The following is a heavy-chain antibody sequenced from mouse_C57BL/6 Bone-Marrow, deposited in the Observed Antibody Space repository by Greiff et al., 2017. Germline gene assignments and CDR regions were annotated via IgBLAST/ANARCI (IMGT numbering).Heavy chain of an antibody. CDR2: ISNGGGST. CDR1: GFTFSDYY. V-gene: IGHV5-12*01. D-gene: IGHD1-1*01. Sequence: EVKLVESGGGLVQPGGSLKLSCAASGFTFSDYYMYWVRQTPEKRLEWVAYISNGGGSTYYPATVKGRFTISRDNPKTSLSLKMSRLKSTNTAMYYCAIHPYSTGSNYGAMDYWGQGTSVTVSS. CDR3: AIHPYSTGSNYGAMDY. J-gene: IGHJ4*01.